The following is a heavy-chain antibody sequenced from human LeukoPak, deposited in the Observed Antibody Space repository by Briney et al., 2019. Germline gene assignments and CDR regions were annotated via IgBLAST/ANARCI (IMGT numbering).Heavy chain of an antibody. CDR2: INPINGGI. Sequence: VSGKVSCKTSGYTFSAYYIHWMRQAPGQGFEWMGWINPINGGIRVAQKFQGRVTMTRDTSMNTVYVELSGLLTDDTAVYFCARGPSDASFDYWGQGTLVTVSS. CDR3: ARGPSDASFDY. D-gene: IGHD1-26*01. CDR1: GYTFSAYY. V-gene: IGHV1-2*02. J-gene: IGHJ4*02.